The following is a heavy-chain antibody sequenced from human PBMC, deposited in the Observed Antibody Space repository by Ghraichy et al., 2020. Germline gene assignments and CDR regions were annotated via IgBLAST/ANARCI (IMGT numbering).Heavy chain of an antibody. J-gene: IGHJ4*02. D-gene: IGHD6-19*01. CDR3: TRDSPIAVAGTFCDY. CDR2: IRSKAYGGTT. CDR1: GFTFGDYA. V-gene: IGHV3-49*03. Sequence: GGSLRLSCTASGFTFGDYAMSWFRQAPGKGLEWIGFIRSKAYGGTTEYAASVKGRFTISRDDSKNIASLQMNSLKTEDTAVYYCTRDSPIAVAGTFCDYWGQGTLVTVSS.